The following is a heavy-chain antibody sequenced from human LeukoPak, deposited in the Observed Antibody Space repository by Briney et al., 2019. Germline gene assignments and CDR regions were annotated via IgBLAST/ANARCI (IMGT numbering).Heavy chain of an antibody. Sequence: GGSLRLSCAASGFSFSSYAISWVRQAPGKGLEWVSAMTGNGANAYYADSVKGRFTISRDSSTNTLYLQMNSLRAEDTAVYYCARPQRYCSGGSCYSAYGMDVWGQGTTVTVSS. D-gene: IGHD2-15*01. V-gene: IGHV3-23*01. CDR2: MTGNGANA. J-gene: IGHJ6*02. CDR3: ARPQRYCSGGSCYSAYGMDV. CDR1: GFSFSSYA.